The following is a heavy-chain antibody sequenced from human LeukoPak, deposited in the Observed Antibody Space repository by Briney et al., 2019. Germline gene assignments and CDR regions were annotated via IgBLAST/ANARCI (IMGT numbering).Heavy chain of an antibody. CDR1: GFTFDDYT. D-gene: IGHD1-26*01. CDR3: AKDTDSSGSFDY. V-gene: IGHV3-43*01. J-gene: IGHJ4*02. CDR2: ISWDGGST. Sequence: GGSLRLSCAASGFTFDDYTMHWVRQAPGKGLEWVSLISWDGGSTYYADSVKGRFTISRDNSKNSLYLQMNSLRTEDTALYYCAKDTDSSGSFDYWGQGTLVTVSS.